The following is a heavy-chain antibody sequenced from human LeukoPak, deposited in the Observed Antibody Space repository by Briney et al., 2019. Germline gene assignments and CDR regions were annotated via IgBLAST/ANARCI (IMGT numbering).Heavy chain of an antibody. CDR2: INPNSGGT. CDR3: ARDTTMVQGVIKRARFDY. Sequence: ASVKVSCKASGYTFTGYYMHWVRQAPGQGLEWMGRINPNSGGTNYAQKFQGRVTMTRDTSISTACMELSRLRSDDTAVYYCARDTTMVQGVIKRARFDYWGQGTLVTVSS. V-gene: IGHV1-2*06. D-gene: IGHD3-10*01. CDR1: GYTFTGYY. J-gene: IGHJ4*02.